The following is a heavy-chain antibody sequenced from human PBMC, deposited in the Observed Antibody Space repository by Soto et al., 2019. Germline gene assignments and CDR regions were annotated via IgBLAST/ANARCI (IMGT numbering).Heavy chain of an antibody. CDR2: ISGGGDTT. Sequence: GSLRLSCAASGFTFSSYGISWIRLSPGKGLERVSVISGGGDTTYYTPSVKGRFTISRDDFRNTLYLQMNSLRTEDTAIYYCAKLRDFVVLPAGILDYWGPGTLVTVSS. CDR1: GFTFSSYG. J-gene: IGHJ4*02. CDR3: AKLRDFVVLPAGILDY. V-gene: IGHV3-23*01. D-gene: IGHD2-8*01.